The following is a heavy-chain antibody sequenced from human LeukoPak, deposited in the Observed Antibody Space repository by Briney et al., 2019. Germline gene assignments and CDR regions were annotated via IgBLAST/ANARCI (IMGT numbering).Heavy chain of an antibody. CDR2: IWYDGSKK. CDR3: ARVSPEIVVVTGTGAPDY. V-gene: IGHV3-33*01. J-gene: IGHJ4*02. Sequence: GGSLRLSCAASGFTFSSYGMHWVRQAPGKGLEWVAVIWYDGSKKYYADSVRGRFTISRDNSKNTVYLQMNSLRAEDTAVYYCARVSPEIVVVTGTGAPDYWGQGTLVTVSS. D-gene: IGHD2-21*02. CDR1: GFTFSSYG.